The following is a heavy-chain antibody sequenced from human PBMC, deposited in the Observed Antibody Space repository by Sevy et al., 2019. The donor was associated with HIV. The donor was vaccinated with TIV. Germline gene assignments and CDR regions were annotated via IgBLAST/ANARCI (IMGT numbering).Heavy chain of an antibody. D-gene: IGHD3-3*01. CDR3: VYYYFWSGSSEHYMDV. V-gene: IGHV3-74*01. J-gene: IGHJ6*03. CDR1: GFTFTNYW. CDR2: ISSDGGIT. Sequence: GGSLRLSCAASGFTFTNYWMYWVRQAPGKGLVWVSRISSDGGITTYADSVKGRFTISRDNAKNTLYLQMNSLRAEDTAVYYCVYYYFWSGSSEHYMDVWGKGTTVTVSS.